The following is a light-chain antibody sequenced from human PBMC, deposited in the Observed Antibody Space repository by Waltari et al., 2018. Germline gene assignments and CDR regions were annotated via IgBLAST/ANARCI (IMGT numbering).Light chain of an antibody. CDR2: RNN. V-gene: IGLV1-47*01. Sequence: QSVLTQPPSASGTPGQRVTISCSGSSSNIGRSYVYWYQQLPGTAPKLLIYRNNHRPSGVPNRFSGCKSGTSASLAIRGLRSEDEADYYCASWDDNLSGWVFGGGTKLTVL. J-gene: IGLJ3*02. CDR3: ASWDDNLSGWV. CDR1: SSNIGRSY.